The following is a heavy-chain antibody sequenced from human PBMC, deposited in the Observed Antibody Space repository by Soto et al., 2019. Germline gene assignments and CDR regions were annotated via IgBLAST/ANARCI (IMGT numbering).Heavy chain of an antibody. CDR2: INHSGST. Sequence: SETLSLTCAVYGGSFSGYYWSWIRQPPGKGLEWIGEINHSGSTNYNPSLKSRVTISVDTSKNQFSLKLSSVTAADTAVYYCARGRPGFDYWGQGTLVTVSS. J-gene: IGHJ4*02. CDR3: ARGRPGFDY. CDR1: GGSFSGYY. V-gene: IGHV4-34*01.